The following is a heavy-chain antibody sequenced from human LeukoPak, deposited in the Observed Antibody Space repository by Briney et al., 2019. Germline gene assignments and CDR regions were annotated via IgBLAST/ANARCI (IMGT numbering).Heavy chain of an antibody. V-gene: IGHV3-48*03. CDR3: AREKIPALVFDP. J-gene: IGHJ5*02. CDR1: GLPFSSYE. Sequence: PSGGSLRLSCAASGLPFSSYEMHWLRQAPGKGPGWVAHISGSSGNILYSDSVKGRFSVSGDNANNVLYLQMNSLRVEDTAVYYCAREKIPALVFDPWGQGTLVTVSP. D-gene: IGHD6-13*01. CDR2: ISGSSGNI.